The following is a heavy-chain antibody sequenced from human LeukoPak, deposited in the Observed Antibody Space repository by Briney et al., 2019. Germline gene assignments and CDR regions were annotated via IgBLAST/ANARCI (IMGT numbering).Heavy chain of an antibody. CDR2: MNPNGGK. CDR1: GYTFTGYY. Sequence: ASVKVSCKASGYTFTGYYMHWVRQAPRQGLEWMGWMNPNGGKEYAQKFHGRVTLTRDTSITTAYMELSSLRSDDTAVYFCARGGKGLQLIGSFYDYWGQGTLVTVSS. V-gene: IGHV1-2*02. CDR3: ARGGKGLQLIGSFYDY. D-gene: IGHD1-1*01. J-gene: IGHJ4*02.